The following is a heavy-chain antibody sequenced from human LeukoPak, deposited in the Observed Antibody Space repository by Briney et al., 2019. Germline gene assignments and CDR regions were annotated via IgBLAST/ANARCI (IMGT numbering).Heavy chain of an antibody. Sequence: GGSLRLSCAASGITFSSNAMHWVRQAPGKGLEWVAFISYDGTYKNYADSVKGRFTISRDNSKNTLYLQMNSLRTEDTAVYYCARGVGGATLNWFDPWGQGTLVTVSS. D-gene: IGHD1-26*01. CDR1: GITFSSNA. CDR3: ARGVGGATLNWFDP. J-gene: IGHJ5*02. CDR2: ISYDGTYK. V-gene: IGHV3-30*04.